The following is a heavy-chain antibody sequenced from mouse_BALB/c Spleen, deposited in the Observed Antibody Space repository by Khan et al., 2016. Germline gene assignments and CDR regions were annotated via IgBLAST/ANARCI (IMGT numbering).Heavy chain of an antibody. CDR2: IGYSGST. Sequence: EVQLQESGPGLVKPSQSLSLTCTVTGYSITSDYAWNLIRQFPGNKLEWMGYIGYSGSTSYNPSLKSRIAITRDSSKNPFFLQLNSVTTEDTATYYCAVLRLAYWGQGTLVTVSA. V-gene: IGHV3-2*02. J-gene: IGHJ3*01. CDR3: AVLRLAY. D-gene: IGHD1-2*01. CDR1: GYSITSDYA.